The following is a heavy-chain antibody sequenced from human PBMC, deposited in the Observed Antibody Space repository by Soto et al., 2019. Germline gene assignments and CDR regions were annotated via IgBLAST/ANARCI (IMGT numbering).Heavy chain of an antibody. CDR2: LNGGST. Sequence: EVQLLESGGGLVQPGGCLRLSCAASGFTFSSYAMSWVRQAPGKGLEWVAALNGGSTYYTGSVEGRFTISRDNSKNTLYLQMNSLRAEDTAVYYCAKDGLSWGSYFDYWGQGALVTVSS. V-gene: IGHV3-23*01. J-gene: IGHJ4*02. D-gene: IGHD7-27*01. CDR1: GFTFSSYA. CDR3: AKDGLSWGSYFDY.